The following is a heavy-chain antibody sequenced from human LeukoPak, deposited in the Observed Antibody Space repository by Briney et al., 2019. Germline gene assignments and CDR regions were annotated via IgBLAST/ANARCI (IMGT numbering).Heavy chain of an antibody. D-gene: IGHD3-16*01. CDR2: IGTFGDT. CDR1: GFPFSRYD. V-gene: IGHV3-13*04. J-gene: IGHJ5*01. CDR3: VRGGEIGFDS. Sequence: GGSLRLSCAASGFPFSRYDMHWVRQATGKGLEWISSIGTFGDTYYIGSVKGRFTISRENAKSSLYLQMNSLRAGDTAVYYCVRGGEIGFDSWGQGTLVTVSS.